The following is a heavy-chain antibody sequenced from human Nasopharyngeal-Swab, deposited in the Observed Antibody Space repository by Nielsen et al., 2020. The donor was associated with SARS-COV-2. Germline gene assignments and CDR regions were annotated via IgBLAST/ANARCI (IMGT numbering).Heavy chain of an antibody. V-gene: IGHV1-3*01. J-gene: IGHJ3*02. CDR3: ARVGDYYDSSGIIDTFEI. CDR1: GYSFISYA. CDR2: INGGYGNT. Sequence: ASVKVSCKASGYSFISYAMHWVRQAPGQRLEWMGWINGGYGNTKYSQKFQGRVTLTRDTSASTAYMELSSLRSEDTAVYYCARVGDYYDSSGIIDTFEIWGQGTMVTVSS. D-gene: IGHD3-22*01.